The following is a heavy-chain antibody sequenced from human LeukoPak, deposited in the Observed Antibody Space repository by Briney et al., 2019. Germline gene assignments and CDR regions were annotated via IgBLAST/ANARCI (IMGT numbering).Heavy chain of an antibody. D-gene: IGHD1-26*01. Sequence: GESLQISCQGSGSTLTNYWIAWVRQLPGKGLEWMGIIYPGDSETRYSPSFQGQVTMSADKSISTAYLQWSSLTASDTAMYYCARRMYSGSYYNDYWGQGTLVTVSS. J-gene: IGHJ4*02. V-gene: IGHV5-51*01. CDR3: ARRMYSGSYYNDY. CDR2: IYPGDSET. CDR1: GSTLTNYW.